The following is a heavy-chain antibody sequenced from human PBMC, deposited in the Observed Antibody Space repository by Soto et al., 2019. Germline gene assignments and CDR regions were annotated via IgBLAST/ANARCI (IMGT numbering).Heavy chain of an antibody. CDR3: ARRGIVVVPAAMTAVDGMDV. Sequence: GESLKISCNGSGYSFTIYWIGWVRQMPGKGLEWMGIIYPGDSDTRYSPSFQGQVTISADKSISTAYLQWSSLKASDTAMYYCARRGIVVVPAAMTAVDGMDVWGQGTTVTVSS. CDR1: GYSFTIYW. J-gene: IGHJ6*02. V-gene: IGHV5-51*01. CDR2: IYPGDSDT. D-gene: IGHD2-2*01.